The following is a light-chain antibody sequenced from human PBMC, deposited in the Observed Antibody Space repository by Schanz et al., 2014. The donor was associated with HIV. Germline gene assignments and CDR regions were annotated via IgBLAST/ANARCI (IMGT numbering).Light chain of an antibody. CDR3: SSYTSSSTPVV. V-gene: IGLV1-40*01. J-gene: IGLJ2*01. CDR1: SSNIGAGYE. CDR2: GDK. Sequence: QSVLTQPPSVSGAPGQRVTISCTGSSSNIGAGYEVHWYKQLPETAPKLLIFGDKNRPSGVPDRYSGSKSDTSASLAITGLQAEDEANYYCSSYTSSSTPVVFGGGTKLTVL.